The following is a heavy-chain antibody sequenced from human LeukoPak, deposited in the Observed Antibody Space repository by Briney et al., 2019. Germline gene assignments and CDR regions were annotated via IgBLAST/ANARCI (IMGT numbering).Heavy chain of an antibody. Sequence: SETPCLTSTVSLGSISVGDYYWRCVRQPPGKGLGWIGYIYYRGSTYYNPPLKSQVTITVYTSKNQFSLELSTVTAADTAVYYCDRGSGDGSGSLDGFDPWGQGTLVTVSS. CDR1: LGSISVGDYY. J-gene: IGHJ5*02. CDR3: DRGSGDGSGSLDGFDP. CDR2: IYYRGST. D-gene: IGHD3-10*01. V-gene: IGHV4-30-4*01.